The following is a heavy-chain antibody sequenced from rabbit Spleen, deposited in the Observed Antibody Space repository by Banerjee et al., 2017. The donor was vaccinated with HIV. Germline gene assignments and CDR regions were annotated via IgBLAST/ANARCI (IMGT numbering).Heavy chain of an antibody. V-gene: IGHV1S40*01. Sequence: QSLEESGGGLVKPGGTLTLTCTVSGFSFSSNWMCWVRQAPGKGLEWIACINIVTGKSVYASWAKGRFIMSRTSSTTVTLQMTSLTAADTATYFCARDLVAVIGWNFNLWGQGTLVTVS. D-gene: IGHD1-1*01. CDR1: GFSFSSNW. CDR2: INIVTGKS. CDR3: ARDLVAVIGWNFNL. J-gene: IGHJ4*01.